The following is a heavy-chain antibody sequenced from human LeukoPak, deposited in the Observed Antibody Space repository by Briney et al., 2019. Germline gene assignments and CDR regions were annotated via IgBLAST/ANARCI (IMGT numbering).Heavy chain of an antibody. CDR3: TRQKVGSSTFDY. J-gene: IGHJ4*02. V-gene: IGHV3-73*01. CDR2: IRSKADNYAT. D-gene: IGHD1-26*01. CDR1: GFTFTGSP. Sequence: GGSLRLSCAASGFTFTGSPMHWVRQASGKGLEWVGRIRSKADNYATAYAASVRGKFTISRDDSKNTAYLQMNSLETEDTAVYYCTRQKVGSSTFDYWGQGTLVTVSS.